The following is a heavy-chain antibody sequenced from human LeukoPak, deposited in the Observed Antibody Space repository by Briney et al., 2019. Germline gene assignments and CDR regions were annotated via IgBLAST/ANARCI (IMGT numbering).Heavy chain of an antibody. J-gene: IGHJ3*02. V-gene: IGHV5-51*01. D-gene: IGHD1-14*01. CDR2: IYPGDSDT. CDR1: ENSFTTSW. CDR3: ANTRFKNLFDAFDI. Sequence: GESLKISCKASENSFTTSWIGWVRQMPGRGLEWMGIIYPGDSDTRYSPSFQGQVTISADKSISTAYQQWSSLKASDTAMYYCANTRFKNLFDAFDIWGQGTMVTVSS.